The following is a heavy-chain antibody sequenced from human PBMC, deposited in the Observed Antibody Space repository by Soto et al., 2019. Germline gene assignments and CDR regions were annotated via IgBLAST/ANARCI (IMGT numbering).Heavy chain of an antibody. CDR1: GGSISSYY. D-gene: IGHD1-1*01. CDR3: ARNPDRRYPTDTDAFDI. CDR2: IYYSGST. Sequence: SETLSLTCTVSGGSISSYYWSWIRQPPGKGLEWIGYIYYSGSTNYNPSLKSRVTISVDTSKNQFSLKLSSVTAADTAVYYCARNPDRRYPTDTDAFDIWGQGTMVTVSS. V-gene: IGHV4-59*01. J-gene: IGHJ3*02.